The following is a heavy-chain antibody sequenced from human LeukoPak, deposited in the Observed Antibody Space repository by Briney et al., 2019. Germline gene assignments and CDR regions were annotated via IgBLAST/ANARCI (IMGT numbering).Heavy chain of an antibody. CDR2: ISYDGSNK. CDR1: GFTFSSYA. V-gene: IGHV3-30*04. Sequence: GGSLRLSCAASGFTFSSYAMHWVRQAPGKGLEWVAVISYDGSNKYYADSVKGRFTISRDNSKNTLYLQMNSLRAEDTAVYYCARTGIFGGRFAYYYDSSGYPPPLDYWGQGTLVTVSS. D-gene: IGHD3-22*01. J-gene: IGHJ4*02. CDR3: ARTGIFGGRFAYYYDSSGYPPPLDY.